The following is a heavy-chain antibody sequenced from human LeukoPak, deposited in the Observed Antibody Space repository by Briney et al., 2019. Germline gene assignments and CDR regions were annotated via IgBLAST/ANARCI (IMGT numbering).Heavy chain of an antibody. CDR2: IYTSGST. J-gene: IGHJ6*03. V-gene: IGHV4-61*02. CDR3: ARVTSSGYYYYYMDV. CDR1: GGSISSGSYY. D-gene: IGHD3-22*01. Sequence: SQTLSLTCTVSGGSISSGSYYWSWIRQPAGKGLEWIGRIYTSGSTNYNPSLKSRVTISVYTSKNQFSLKLSSVTAADTAVYYCARVTSSGYYYYYMDVWGKGTTVTVSS.